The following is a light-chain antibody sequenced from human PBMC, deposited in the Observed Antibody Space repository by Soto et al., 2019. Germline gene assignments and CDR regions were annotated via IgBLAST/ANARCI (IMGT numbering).Light chain of an antibody. CDR3: CSYAGSSTFLYV. Sequence: QSALTQPASVSGSPGQSITISCTGTSSDVGSYNLVSWYQQHPGKAPKLMIYEVSKRPSGVSNRFSGSKSGNTASLTISGLQAEDEAGYYCCSYAGSSTFLYVFGTGTKVTVL. CDR2: EVS. CDR1: SSDVGSYNL. V-gene: IGLV2-23*02. J-gene: IGLJ1*01.